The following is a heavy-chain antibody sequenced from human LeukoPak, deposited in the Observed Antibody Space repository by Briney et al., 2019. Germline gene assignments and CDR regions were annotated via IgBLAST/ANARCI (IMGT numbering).Heavy chain of an antibody. J-gene: IGHJ4*02. V-gene: IGHV3-21*01. D-gene: IGHD3-22*01. CDR2: ISSSSSYI. CDR1: GFTFSSYS. Sequence: GGSLRLSCAASGFTFSSYSMNWVRQAPGKGLEWVSSISSSSSYIYYADSVKGRFTISRDNAKNSLYLQMNSLRAEDTAVYYCARDQGYYYDSSGYYYSNYFDYWGQGTLVTVSS. CDR3: ARDQGYYYDSSGYYYSNYFDY.